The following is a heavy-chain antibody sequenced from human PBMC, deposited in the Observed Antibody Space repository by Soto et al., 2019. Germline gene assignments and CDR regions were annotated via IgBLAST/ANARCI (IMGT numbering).Heavy chain of an antibody. J-gene: IGHJ4*02. CDR3: ARSLQIVPAAIAY. CDR1: GYTFTSYA. CDR2: INAGNGNT. Sequence: ASVKVSCKASGYTFTSYAMHWVRQAPGQRLEWMGWINAGNGNTKYSQKFQGRVTITRDTSATTDYMELSSLRSEDTAVYYCARSLQIVPAAIAYWGQGTLVTVSS. V-gene: IGHV1-3*01. D-gene: IGHD2-2*02.